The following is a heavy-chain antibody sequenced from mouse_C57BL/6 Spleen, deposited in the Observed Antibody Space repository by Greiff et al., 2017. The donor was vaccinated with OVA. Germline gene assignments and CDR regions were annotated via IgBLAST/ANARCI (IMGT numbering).Heavy chain of an antibody. D-gene: IGHD1-1*01. J-gene: IGHJ3*01. CDR2: IDPETGGT. CDR3: TKDYYGSSYAFAY. Sequence: QVQLKESGAELVRPGASVTLSCKASGYTFTDYEMHWVKQTPVHGLEWIGAIDPETGGTAYNQKFKGKAILTADKSSSTAYMELRSLTSEDSAVYYCTKDYYGSSYAFAYWGQGTLVTVSA. CDR1: GYTFTDYE. V-gene: IGHV1-15*01.